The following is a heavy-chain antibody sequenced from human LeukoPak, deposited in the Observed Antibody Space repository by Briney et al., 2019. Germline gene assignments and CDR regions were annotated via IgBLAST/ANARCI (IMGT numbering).Heavy chain of an antibody. V-gene: IGHV3-23*01. CDR3: AKAPGYSSGWYPSHFDY. CDR1: GFTFNSYV. J-gene: IGHJ4*02. D-gene: IGHD6-19*01. Sequence: GGSLRLSCAASGFTFNSYVMSWVRQAPGKGLEWVSTISHSGGSTYYADSVKGRFTISRDNSKNTLYLQMNSLRAEDTAVYYCAKAPGYSSGWYPSHFDYWGQGTLVTVSS. CDR2: ISHSGGST.